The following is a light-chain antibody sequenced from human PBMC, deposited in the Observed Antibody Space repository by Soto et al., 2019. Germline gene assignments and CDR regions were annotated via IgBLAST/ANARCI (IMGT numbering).Light chain of an antibody. CDR1: QTVDNF. CDR3: QQRKKWPPIT. V-gene: IGKV3-11*01. CDR2: DAN. Sequence: EIVLPQSPVIVSLSPGERATLSCSASQTVDNFLDWYQLKPGKAPRLLIYDANKRASGIPVRVTGSGSGTDFILTISNIEAEDVAIYYCQQRKKWPPITSGQGTDWRL. J-gene: IGKJ5*01.